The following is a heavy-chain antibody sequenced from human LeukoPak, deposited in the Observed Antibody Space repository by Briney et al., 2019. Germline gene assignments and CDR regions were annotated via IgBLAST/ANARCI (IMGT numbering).Heavy chain of an antibody. J-gene: IGHJ3*02. V-gene: IGHV4-39*01. CDR1: GASISSNTYY. CDR2: IFSAGST. Sequence: KPSETLSLTCTVSGASISSNTYYWAWTRQSPGRGLEWIGGIFSAGSTFYNPSLTSRVTMSVDTSKNQFSLKMSSVTAADTAMYYCARNMTVILVAERTDAFDIWGQGTMVTVSS. CDR3: ARNMTVILVAERTDAFDI. D-gene: IGHD3-22*01.